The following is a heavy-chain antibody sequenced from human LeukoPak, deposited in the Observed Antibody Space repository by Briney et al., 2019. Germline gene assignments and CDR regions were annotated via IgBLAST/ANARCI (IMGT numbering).Heavy chain of an antibody. V-gene: IGHV1-18*01. Sequence: ASVKVSCKASGYRFTSYGISWVRQAPGQGLEWMGWISAYNGNTNYAQKLQGRVTMTTDTSTSTAYMELRSLRSDDTAVYYCARDFYDILTGYISPNWFDPWGQGTLVTVSS. J-gene: IGHJ5*02. CDR3: ARDFYDILTGYISPNWFDP. D-gene: IGHD3-9*01. CDR2: ISAYNGNT. CDR1: GYRFTSYG.